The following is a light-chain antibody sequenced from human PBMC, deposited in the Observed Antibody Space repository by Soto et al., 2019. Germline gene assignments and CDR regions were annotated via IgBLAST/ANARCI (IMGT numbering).Light chain of an antibody. J-gene: IGLJ1*01. CDR3: CSFAGSTPFV. CDR2: EVT. CDR1: SSDVGAYDY. V-gene: IGLV2-14*01. Sequence: QSVLTQPASVSGSPGQSITISCTGTSSDVGAYDYVSWYQQHPGKAPKFMIYEVTNRPPGVSHRFSGSKSGNTASLTISGLQAEDEADYYCCSFAGSTPFVFGTGTKVTVL.